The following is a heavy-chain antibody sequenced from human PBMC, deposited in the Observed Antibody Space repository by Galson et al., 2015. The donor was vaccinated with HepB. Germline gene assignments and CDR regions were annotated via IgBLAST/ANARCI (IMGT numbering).Heavy chain of an antibody. CDR2: ISYDGSNK. J-gene: IGHJ4*02. V-gene: IGHV3-30*18. D-gene: IGHD4-23*01. CDR1: GFTFSSYD. Sequence: SLRLSCAASGFTFSSYDMHWVRQAPGKGLEWVAVISYDGSNKYYADSVKGRFTISRDNSKNTLYLQMNSLRAEDTAVYYCAKTYGGNTLYYFAYWGQGTLVTVSS. CDR3: AKTYGGNTLYYFAY.